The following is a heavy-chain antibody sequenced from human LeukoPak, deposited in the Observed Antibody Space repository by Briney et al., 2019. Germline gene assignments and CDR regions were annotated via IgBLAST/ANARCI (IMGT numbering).Heavy chain of an antibody. CDR1: GGSISSHY. V-gene: IGHV4-59*11. J-gene: IGHJ4*02. CDR3: AREISGGGRYYDY. Sequence: SDTLSLTCTVSGGSISSHYWSWIRQPPGKGLEWLGYINYSGSTNYNPSLKSRVTISVDTSKNQISLKLSSVTAADTAVYYCAREISGGGRYYDYWGRGTLVTVSS. CDR2: INYSGST. D-gene: IGHD1-26*01.